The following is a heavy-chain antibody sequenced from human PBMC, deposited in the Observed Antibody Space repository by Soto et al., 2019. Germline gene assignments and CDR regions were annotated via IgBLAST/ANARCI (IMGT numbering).Heavy chain of an antibody. Sequence: PSETLSLTCTVSGGSISSSSYYWGWIRQPPGKGLEWIGSIYYSGSTYYNPSLKSRVTISVDTSKNQFSLKLSSVTAADTAVYYCARGLGDSSGYYNILFDYWGQGTLVTVSS. CDR2: IYYSGST. CDR3: ARGLGDSSGYYNILFDY. CDR1: GGSISSSSYY. V-gene: IGHV4-39*01. J-gene: IGHJ4*02. D-gene: IGHD3-22*01.